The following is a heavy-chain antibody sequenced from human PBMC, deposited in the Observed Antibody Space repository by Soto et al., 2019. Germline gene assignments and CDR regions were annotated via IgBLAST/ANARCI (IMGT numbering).Heavy chain of an antibody. CDR1: GYSFTSYG. CDR2: ISTENGNR. Sequence: QVQLVQSGTEVKKPGASVKVSCKTSGYSFTSYGISWVRRAPGQGPEWMGWISTENGNRNYAQKFQGRVTMTATISTSTAYMELRSLTSDDTAVYYCVRPASMVRGFNPPDFWGQGTLVTVSS. D-gene: IGHD3-10*01. CDR3: VRPASMVRGFNPPDF. V-gene: IGHV1-18*01. J-gene: IGHJ4*02.